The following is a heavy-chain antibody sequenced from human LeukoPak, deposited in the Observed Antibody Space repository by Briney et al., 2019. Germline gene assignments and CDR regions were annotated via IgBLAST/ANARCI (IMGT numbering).Heavy chain of an antibody. V-gene: IGHV4-31*03. Sequence: TSETLSLTCTVSGGSISSGGYYWSWIRQHPGKGLEWIGYINYSGSTYYNPSLKSRVTISVDTSKNQFSLKLSSVTAADTAVYYCARVRSIVVAPYDAFDIWGQGTMVTVSS. CDR1: GGSISSGGYY. J-gene: IGHJ3*02. CDR2: INYSGST. D-gene: IGHD3-22*01. CDR3: ARVRSIVVAPYDAFDI.